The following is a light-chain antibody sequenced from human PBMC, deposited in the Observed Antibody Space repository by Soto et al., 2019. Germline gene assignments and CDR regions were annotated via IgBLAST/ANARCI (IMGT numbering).Light chain of an antibody. CDR1: QSIGNY. J-gene: IGKJ5*01. CDR2: AVS. CDR3: KQTYSIPLT. V-gene: IGKV1-39*01. Sequence: DIQMTQSPSSLSASVGDRVTITCRASQSIGNYLNWYQQKPGKAPKLLIYAVSNLQSGVPSRFRGGGSGTDFTLTISSLQPEDFATFFCKQTYSIPLTFGQGTRLEMK.